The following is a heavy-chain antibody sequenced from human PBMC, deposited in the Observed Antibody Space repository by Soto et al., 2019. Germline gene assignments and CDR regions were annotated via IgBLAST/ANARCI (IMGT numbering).Heavy chain of an antibody. V-gene: IGHV4-34*01. J-gene: IGHJ4*02. D-gene: IGHD2-8*02. CDR1: GGSFSGYY. CDR3: ARDKITGLFDY. Sequence: QVQLQQWGAGLLKPSETLSLTCAVYGGSFSGYYWTWIRQPPGTGLEWIGEINHSGSTNYNPSLKSRVAISVDTSTNHFSLKLTSVTAAYTAVYYWARDKITGLFDYWGQGTLVTVSS. CDR2: INHSGST.